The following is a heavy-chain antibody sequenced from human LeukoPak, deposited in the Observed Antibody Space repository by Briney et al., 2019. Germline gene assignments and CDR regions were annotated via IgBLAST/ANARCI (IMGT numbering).Heavy chain of an antibody. J-gene: IGHJ4*02. V-gene: IGHV4-39*01. Sequence: SETLSLTCAVSGGSISSNNYYWACHRQPPGKGLEWIGSLYDSGNTYYNPSLKSRVTISVDTTKSQFSLKLTPVTATAADFSSCARQKSIVLRTDHFYCWVQG. CDR1: GGSISSNNYY. CDR3: ARQKSIVLRTDHFYC. D-gene: IGHD2/OR15-2a*01. CDR2: LYDSGNT.